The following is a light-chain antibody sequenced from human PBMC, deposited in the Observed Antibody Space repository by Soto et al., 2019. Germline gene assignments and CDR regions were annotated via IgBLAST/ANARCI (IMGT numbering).Light chain of an antibody. J-gene: IGLJ2*01. CDR2: EVN. CDR1: SSDVGGYNY. Sequence: QSVLTQPPSASGSPGQSVTISCTGTSSDVGGYNYVSWYQQHPGKAPKLLIYEVNKRPSGVPDRFTGSKSDNTASLTVSGLQAEDEADYYCSSYAGGNTVLFGGGTKLTVL. CDR3: SSYAGGNTVL. V-gene: IGLV2-8*01.